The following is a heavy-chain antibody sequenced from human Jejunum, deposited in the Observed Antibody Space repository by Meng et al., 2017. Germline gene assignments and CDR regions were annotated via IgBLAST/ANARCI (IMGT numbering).Heavy chain of an antibody. CDR3: TRGQGEN. J-gene: IGHJ4*02. V-gene: IGHV4-39*07. Sequence: SETLSLTCTVSGGSISSSSYSWGWIRQPPGKGLEWIGIIYNSGSTYSNPSLKSRVTISADTSKNQFSLKLSSVTAADTAVYYCTRGQGENWGQGTLVTVSS. CDR1: GGSISSSSYS. CDR2: IYNSGST.